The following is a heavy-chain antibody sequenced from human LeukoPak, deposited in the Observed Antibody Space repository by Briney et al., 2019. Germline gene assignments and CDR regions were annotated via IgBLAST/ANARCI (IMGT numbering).Heavy chain of an antibody. CDR3: ATFSDYGDYHFAY. V-gene: IGHV1-24*01. Sequence: ASVKVSCKVSGYTLTELSMHWVRQAPGKGLEWMGGFDPEDGETIYAQKFQSRVTMTEDTSTDTAYMELSSLKSGDTAVYYCATFSDYGDYHFAYWGQGTLVTVSS. J-gene: IGHJ4*02. CDR1: GYTLTELS. D-gene: IGHD4-17*01. CDR2: FDPEDGET.